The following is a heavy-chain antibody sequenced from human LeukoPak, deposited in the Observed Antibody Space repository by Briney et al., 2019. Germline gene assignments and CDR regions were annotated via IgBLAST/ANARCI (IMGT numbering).Heavy chain of an antibody. D-gene: IGHD3-9*01. CDR1: GYTFTSYG. J-gene: IGHJ3*02. V-gene: IGHV1-18*01. CDR3: ARANYDILTGYPVDAFDI. CDR2: ISAYNGNT. Sequence: ASVKVSCKASGYTFTSYGISWVRQAPGQGLEWMGWISAYNGNTNYAQKLQGRVTMTTDTSTSTAYMELRSLRSDDTAVYYCARANYDILTGYPVDAFDIWGQGTMVTVSS.